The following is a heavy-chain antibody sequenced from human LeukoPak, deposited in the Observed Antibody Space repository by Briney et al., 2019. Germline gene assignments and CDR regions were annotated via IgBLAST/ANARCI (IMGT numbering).Heavy chain of an antibody. CDR2: ISYDGSNK. CDR3: ARGPDYYDSSDHAFDI. V-gene: IGHV3-30-3*01. CDR1: GFTFSSYA. J-gene: IGHJ3*02. D-gene: IGHD3-22*01. Sequence: GRSLRLSCAASGFTFSSYAMHWVRQAPGKGLGWGAVISYDGSNKYYADSVKGRFTISRDNSKNTLYLQMNSLRAEDTAVYYCARGPDYYDSSDHAFDIWGQGTMVTVSS.